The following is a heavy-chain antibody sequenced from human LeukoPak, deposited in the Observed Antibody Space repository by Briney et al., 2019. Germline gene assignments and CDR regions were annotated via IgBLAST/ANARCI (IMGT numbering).Heavy chain of an antibody. J-gene: IGHJ6*02. CDR1: GYTLTGHY. D-gene: IGHD2-15*01. CDR2: INPNTGAT. V-gene: IGHV1-2*02. Sequence: ASVKVSCKASGYTLTGHYLHWVRQAPGQGLEWMGWINPNTGATTYAQRFQGRVTLTRDTSISTAYMDLSRLRPDDTAVYHCASVGVVADYGLDVWGQGTTVTVSS. CDR3: ASVGVVADYGLDV.